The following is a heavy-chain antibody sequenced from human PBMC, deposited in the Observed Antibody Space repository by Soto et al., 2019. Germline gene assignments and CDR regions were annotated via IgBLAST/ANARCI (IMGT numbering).Heavy chain of an antibody. V-gene: IGHV4-31*03. J-gene: IGHJ5*01. CDR2: INYRETT. D-gene: IGHD6-13*01. Sequence: SETLSLTCTVSGGSFNSGAYYWSWTRQLPGKGLEWIGYINYRETTYYNPSLKSRVTISRDPSKRQFSLRVNSVTAADTAVYYCARVSATGTRWFDSWGQGTQVTVSS. CDR3: ARVSATGTRWFDS. CDR1: GGSFNSGAYY.